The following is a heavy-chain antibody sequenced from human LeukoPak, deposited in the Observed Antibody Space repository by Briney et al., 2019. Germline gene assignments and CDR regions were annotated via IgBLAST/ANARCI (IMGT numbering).Heavy chain of an antibody. Sequence: PGGSLRLSCAASGFTFSSYAMNWVRQAPGKGLEWVSIISGSGDNTYYTDSVKGRFTISRDNSKNTLFLQMNSLRAEDTAVYYCAKDPRTFHYYYYYYMDVWGKGTTVTISS. V-gene: IGHV3-23*01. J-gene: IGHJ6*03. CDR1: GFTFSSYA. D-gene: IGHD2-2*01. CDR3: AKDPRTFHYYYYYYMDV. CDR2: ISGSGDNT.